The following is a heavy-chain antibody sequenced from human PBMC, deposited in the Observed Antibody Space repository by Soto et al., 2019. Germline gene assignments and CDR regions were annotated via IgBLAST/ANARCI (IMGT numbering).Heavy chain of an antibody. CDR2: IYWDDDK. Sequence: QITLKESGPTLVKPTQTLTLTCTFSGFSLSTSGVGVGWIRQPPGKALEWLALIYWDDDKRYSPSLKSRLTITKKTPKNPGVLTMNTMDPTDTATYYSAHRNTYYYGSENNYWRQGTLVTVSS. D-gene: IGHD3-10*01. CDR1: GFSLSTSGVG. V-gene: IGHV2-5*02. J-gene: IGHJ4*02. CDR3: AHRNTYYYGSENNY.